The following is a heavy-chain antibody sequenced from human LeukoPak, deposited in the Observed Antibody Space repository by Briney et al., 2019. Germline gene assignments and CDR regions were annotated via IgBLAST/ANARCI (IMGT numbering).Heavy chain of an antibody. CDR3: ARAVYYDFWSGSPDDAFDI. V-gene: IGHV3-20*01. CDR2: INWNGGNT. J-gene: IGHJ3*02. CDR1: GFTFDDYG. Sequence: GGSLGLSCAASGFTFDDYGMSWVRQAPGKGLEWVSGINWNGGNTGYADSVKGRFTISRDNAKNSLYLQMNSLRAEDTALCHCARAVYYDFWSGSPDDAFDIWGQGTMVTVSS. D-gene: IGHD3-3*01.